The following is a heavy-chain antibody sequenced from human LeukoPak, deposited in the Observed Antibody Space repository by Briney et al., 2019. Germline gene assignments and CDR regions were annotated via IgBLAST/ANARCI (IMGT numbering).Heavy chain of an antibody. D-gene: IGHD3-3*02. Sequence: ASVKVSCKASGYTFSSYGFSWVRQAPGQGLEWMGWINPNSGVTNYAQKFQGRVTMTRDTSISTAYMELSRLRSDDTAVYYCARDRQISRDYWGQGTLVTVSS. J-gene: IGHJ4*02. CDR1: GYTFSSYG. CDR3: ARDRQISRDY. V-gene: IGHV1-2*02. CDR2: INPNSGVT.